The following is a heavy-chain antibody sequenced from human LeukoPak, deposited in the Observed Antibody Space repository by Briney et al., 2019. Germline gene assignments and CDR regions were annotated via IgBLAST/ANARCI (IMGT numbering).Heavy chain of an antibody. Sequence: PGGSLRLSCTASGFTFSSYAMHWVRPAPGKGLEWVAVISYDGSNKYYADSVKGRFTISRDNSKNTLYLQMDSLSAEDTAVYYCARAGSQSHVDAAMGFCNYWGQGTLVTVSS. CDR3: ARAGSQSHVDAAMGFCNY. CDR2: ISYDGSNK. D-gene: IGHD5-18*01. CDR1: GFTFSSYA. J-gene: IGHJ4*02. V-gene: IGHV3-30-3*01.